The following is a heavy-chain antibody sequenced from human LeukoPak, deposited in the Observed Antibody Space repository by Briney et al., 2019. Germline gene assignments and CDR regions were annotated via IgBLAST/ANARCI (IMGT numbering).Heavy chain of an antibody. D-gene: IGHD6-19*01. V-gene: IGHV1-24*01. J-gene: IGHJ6*04. Sequence: ASVKVSCKVSGYTLTELSMHWVRQAPGKGLEWMGGFDPEDGETIYAQKFQGRVTMTEDTSTDTAYMELSSLRSEDPAVYYCATGRGRAVADYNYDGMAVWGEGTTVTVSS. CDR2: FDPEDGET. CDR1: GYTLTELS. CDR3: ATGRGRAVADYNYDGMAV.